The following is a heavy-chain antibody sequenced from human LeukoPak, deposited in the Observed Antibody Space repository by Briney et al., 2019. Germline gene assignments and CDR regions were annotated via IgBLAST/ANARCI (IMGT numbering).Heavy chain of an antibody. V-gene: IGHV3-23*01. CDR1: GFTFSSYA. J-gene: IGHJ4*02. CDR3: AKGSGTAEDY. D-gene: IGHD6-25*01. CDR2: ISGSGNSI. Sequence: GGSLRLSRAASGFTFSSYAMSWVRQAPGKGLEWVSAISGSGNSIYYADSVKGRFTISRDNSKNTLYLQMNSLRADDTAVYYCAKGSGTAEDYWGQGTLVTVSS.